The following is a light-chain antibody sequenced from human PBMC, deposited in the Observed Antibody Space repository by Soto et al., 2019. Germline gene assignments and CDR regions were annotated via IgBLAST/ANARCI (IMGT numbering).Light chain of an antibody. J-gene: IGKJ5*01. CDR2: GAS. CDR3: QQYGSSPIT. CDR1: QTVSSTY. Sequence: ENVLTQSPGTLSLSPGERATLSCRASQTVSSTYLAWYRQKPGQAPRLLIYGASSRATGIPDRFSGTVSGTDFTLTISRLEPEDFAVYYCQQYGSSPITFGQGTRLEIK. V-gene: IGKV3-20*01.